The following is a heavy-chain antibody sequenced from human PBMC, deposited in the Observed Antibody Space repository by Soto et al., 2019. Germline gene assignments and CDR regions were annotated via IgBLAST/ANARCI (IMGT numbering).Heavy chain of an antibody. J-gene: IGHJ6*02. Sequence: ASVKVSCKASGYTFTSYGISWVRQAPGQGLEWMGWIIAYNGKANYAQKLQGRVTITTDASTSTAYMELSSLRSEDTAVYYCARVPNCISTSCYAPRYYYYGMDVWGQGTTVTVSS. D-gene: IGHD2-2*01. CDR1: GYTFTSYG. CDR2: IIAYNGKA. CDR3: ARVPNCISTSCYAPRYYYYGMDV. V-gene: IGHV1-18*01.